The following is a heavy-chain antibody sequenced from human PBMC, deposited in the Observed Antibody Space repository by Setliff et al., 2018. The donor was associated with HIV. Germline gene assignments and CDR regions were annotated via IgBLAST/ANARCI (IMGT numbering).Heavy chain of an antibody. J-gene: IGHJ2*01. V-gene: IGHV1-2*02. Sequence: GASVKVSCKASGDAFTDYYIHWVRQAPGQGLEWMGWINPNSSDTNYAQKFQGRVTMTRDTSISTAYMDLSRLRSDDTAVYYCARYGSDWFFDLWGRGTLVTVSS. CDR1: GDAFTDYY. CDR3: ARYGSDWFFDL. CDR2: INPNSSDT. D-gene: IGHD4-17*01.